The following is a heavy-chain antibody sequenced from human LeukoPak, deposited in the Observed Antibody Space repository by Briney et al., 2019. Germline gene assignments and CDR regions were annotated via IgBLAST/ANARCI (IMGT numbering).Heavy chain of an antibody. Sequence: GGSLRLSCAASGFNFRNYAMNWVRQAPGKGLEWVSAVTGSGGTTYYADSVKGRFTISRDNSINTLYLQMNSLRAEDTAVYYCTRTFSLDSSSYFSFWGLGTRVTVSS. D-gene: IGHD3-22*01. CDR2: VTGSGGTT. CDR1: GFNFRNYA. J-gene: IGHJ4*02. V-gene: IGHV3-23*01. CDR3: TRTFSLDSSSYFSF.